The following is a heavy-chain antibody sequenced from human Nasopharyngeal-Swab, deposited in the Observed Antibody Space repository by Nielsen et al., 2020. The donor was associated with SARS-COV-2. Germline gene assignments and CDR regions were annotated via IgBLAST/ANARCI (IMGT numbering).Heavy chain of an antibody. D-gene: IGHD6-13*01. V-gene: IGHV6-1*01. Sequence: QTLSLTCAISVDSVSNSRAAWSWIRQSPSRGLAWLGRTYYRSQWNYDYADSVRGRVTVNPDTSRNQVSLHLNSVTPEDTAVYYCARIQQQLPGIVWGQGTMVIVSS. J-gene: IGHJ3*01. CDR3: ARIQQQLPGIV. CDR1: VDSVSNSRAA. CDR2: TYYRSQWNY.